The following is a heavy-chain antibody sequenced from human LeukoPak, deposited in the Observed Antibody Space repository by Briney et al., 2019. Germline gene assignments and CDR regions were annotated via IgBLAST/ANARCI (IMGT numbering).Heavy chain of an antibody. Sequence: SETLSLTCTVSGGSISSYYWSWIRQPPGKGLEWIGYIYYSGSTNYSPSLNSRVTMSVDTSKNQFSLKLSSVTAADTAVYYCARWIAAAGTEYYFDYWGQGTLVTVSS. CDR2: IYYSGST. CDR1: GGSISSYY. CDR3: ARWIAAAGTEYYFDY. J-gene: IGHJ4*02. D-gene: IGHD6-13*01. V-gene: IGHV4-59*01.